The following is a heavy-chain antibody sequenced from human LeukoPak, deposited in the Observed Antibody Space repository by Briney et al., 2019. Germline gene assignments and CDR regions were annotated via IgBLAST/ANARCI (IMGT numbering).Heavy chain of an antibody. V-gene: IGHV4-39*01. CDR3: ATTYDILTGYYGPMYYYYYMDV. D-gene: IGHD3-9*01. CDR1: GGSISSSSYY. CDR2: IYYSGST. J-gene: IGHJ6*03. Sequence: PSETLSLTCTVSGGSISSSSYYWGWIRQPPGKGLEWIGSIYYSGSTYYNPSLKSRVTISVDTSKNQFSPKLSSVTAADTAVYYCATTYDILTGYYGPMYYYYYMDVWGKGTTVTVSS.